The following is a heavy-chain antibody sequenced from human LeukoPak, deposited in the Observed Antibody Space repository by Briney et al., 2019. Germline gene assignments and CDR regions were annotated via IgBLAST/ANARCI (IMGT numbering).Heavy chain of an antibody. D-gene: IGHD3-3*01. V-gene: IGHV1-46*01. CDR2: INPSGGST. CDR3: ASGPLEGYSLEDY. CDR1: GGTFSSYA. J-gene: IGHJ4*02. Sequence: ASVKVSCKASGGTFSSYAISWVRQAPGQGLEWMGIINPSGGSTSYAQKFQGRVTMTRDTSTSTVYMELSSLRSEDTAVYYCASGPLEGYSLEDYWGQGTLVTVSS.